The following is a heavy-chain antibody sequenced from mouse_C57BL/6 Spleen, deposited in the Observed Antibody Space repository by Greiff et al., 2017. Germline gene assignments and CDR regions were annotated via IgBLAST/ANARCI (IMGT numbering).Heavy chain of an antibody. CDR2: ISGGGGNT. Sequence: EVHLVESGGGLVKPGGSLKLSCAASGFTFSSYTMSWVRQTPEKRLEWVATISGGGGNTYYPDSVKGRFTISRDNAKNTLYLQMSSLRSEDTALYSCARHLVYYGSSPLDYWGQGTTLTVSS. V-gene: IGHV5-9*01. CDR1: GFTFSSYT. D-gene: IGHD1-1*01. J-gene: IGHJ2*01. CDR3: ARHLVYYGSSPLDY.